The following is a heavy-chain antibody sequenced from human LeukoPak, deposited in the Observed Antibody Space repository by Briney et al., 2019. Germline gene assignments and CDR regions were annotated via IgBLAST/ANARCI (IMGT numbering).Heavy chain of an antibody. CDR3: ARATSSYCSSTSCYGIPDAFDI. J-gene: IGHJ3*02. V-gene: IGHV3-7*01. D-gene: IGHD2-2*01. CDR2: IKQDGSEK. CDR1: GFTFSSYW. Sequence: GGSLRLSCAASGFTFSSYWMSWVRQAPGKGLEWVANIKQDGSEKYYVDSVKGRFTISRDNAKNSLYLQMNSLRAEDTAVYYCARATSSYCSSTSCYGIPDAFDIWGQGTMVTVSS.